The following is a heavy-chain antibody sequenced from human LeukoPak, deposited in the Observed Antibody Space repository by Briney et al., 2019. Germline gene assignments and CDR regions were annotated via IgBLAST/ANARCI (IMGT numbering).Heavy chain of an antibody. CDR1: GFTFSNAW. CDR3: TTDTRGDYGLYYFDY. D-gene: IGHD2-21*02. J-gene: IGHJ4*02. V-gene: IGHV3-15*01. CDR2: IKSKTDGGTT. Sequence: GGSLRLSCAASGFTFSNAWMSWVRQAPGKGREWVGRIKSKTDGGTTDYAAHVKGSFTISRDDSKNTLYLQMNSLKTEDTAVYYCTTDTRGDYGLYYFDYWGQGTLVTVSS.